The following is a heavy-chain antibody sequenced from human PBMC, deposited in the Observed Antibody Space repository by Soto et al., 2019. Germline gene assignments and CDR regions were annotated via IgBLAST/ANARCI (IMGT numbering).Heavy chain of an antibody. D-gene: IGHD3-3*01. CDR1: RDTFTSYY. CDR2: INPHGGST. J-gene: IGHJ5*02. Sequence: QVQLVQSGAEVKKPGASVRVSCKAPRDTFTSYYINWVRQAPGQGLEWMGIINPHGGSTIYAQQFRGRVTMTRDSSTSTVYMDLRSLTSEDTAFYYCARSSGGNFGIIIEGTNWFAPWGQGTLVTVSS. V-gene: IGHV1-46*01. CDR3: ARSSGGNFGIIIEGTNWFAP.